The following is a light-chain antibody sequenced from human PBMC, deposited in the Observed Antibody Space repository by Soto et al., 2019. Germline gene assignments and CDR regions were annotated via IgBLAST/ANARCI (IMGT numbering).Light chain of an antibody. CDR3: QQYDAWPLT. CDR1: QNIHNH. V-gene: IGKV3-15*01. Sequence: EKLMSQSPATLSVSPCERVTPSFRASQNIHNHMSWFLQKPGQTPRLLIYDAIIRAADVPARFSGSWSGTEFTLTINSLQSEDFAVYYCQQYDAWPLTFGGGTKVDIK. CDR2: DAI. J-gene: IGKJ4*01.